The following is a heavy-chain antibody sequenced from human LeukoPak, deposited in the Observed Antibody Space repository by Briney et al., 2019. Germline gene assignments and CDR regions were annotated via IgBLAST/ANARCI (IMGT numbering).Heavy chain of an antibody. CDR1: GFTFSSST. J-gene: IGHJ4*02. Sequence: PGGSLRLSCAASGFTFSSSTMNWVRQAPGKGLECVSSNSSSSSYIYYADSVKGRFTISRDNAKNSLYLQMNSLRAEDTAVYYCARGSGYFYDSSGVDYWGQGTLVTVSS. CDR2: NSSSSSYI. V-gene: IGHV3-21*01. CDR3: ARGSGYFYDSSGVDY. D-gene: IGHD3-22*01.